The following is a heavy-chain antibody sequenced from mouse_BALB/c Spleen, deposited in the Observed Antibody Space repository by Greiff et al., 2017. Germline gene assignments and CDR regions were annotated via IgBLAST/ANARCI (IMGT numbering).Heavy chain of an antibody. CDR1: GFTFSSFG. D-gene: IGHD1-1*01. CDR3: ARSAGYYGSSYVWYFDV. Sequence: EVKVVESGGGLVQPGGSRKLSCAASGFTFSSFGMHWVRPAPEKGLEWVAYISSGSSTIYYADTVKGRFTISRDNPKNTLFLQMTSLRSEDTAMYYCARSAGYYGSSYVWYFDVWGAGTTVTVSS. J-gene: IGHJ1*01. CDR2: ISSGSSTI. V-gene: IGHV5-17*02.